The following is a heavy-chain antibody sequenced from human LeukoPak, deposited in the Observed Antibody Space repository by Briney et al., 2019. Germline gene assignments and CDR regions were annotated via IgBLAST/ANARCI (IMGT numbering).Heavy chain of an antibody. V-gene: IGHV3-7*01. CDR1: GSTFSSYW. D-gene: IGHD3-16*01. J-gene: IGHJ4*02. CDR2: IKQDGSEK. Sequence: GGFLRLSWAASGSTFSSYWMSWVRQAPGKGLEWVANIKQDGSEKYYVDSVKGRFTISRDNAKNSLYLQMNSLRAEDTAVYYCARGHDDGYYFEYWGQGTLVTVSS. CDR3: ARGHDDGYYFEY.